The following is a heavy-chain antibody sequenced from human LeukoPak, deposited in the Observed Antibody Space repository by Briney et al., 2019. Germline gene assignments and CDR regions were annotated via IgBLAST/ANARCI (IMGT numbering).Heavy chain of an antibody. D-gene: IGHD6-19*01. Sequence: SCKASGYTFTGYYMHWVRQAPGKGLEWVAVISYDGRNKYYADSAKGRFTISRDNSKNTLYLQVISLRAEDTAVYYCAKDRGSGWYDALDIWGQGTMVTVSS. V-gene: IGHV3-30*18. CDR3: AKDRGSGWYDALDI. J-gene: IGHJ3*02. CDR1: GYTFTGYY. CDR2: ISYDGRNK.